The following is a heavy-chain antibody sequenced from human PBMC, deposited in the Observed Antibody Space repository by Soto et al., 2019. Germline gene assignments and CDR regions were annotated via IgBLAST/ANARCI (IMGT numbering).Heavy chain of an antibody. CDR1: GFTFSNAW. V-gene: IGHV3-15*01. D-gene: IGHD7-27*01. CDR2: IKSKTDGGTT. CDR3: TRRLGIYDAFDI. Sequence: GGSLRLSCAASGFTFSNAWMSWVRQAPGKGLEWVGRIKSKTDGGTTDYAAPVKGRFTISRDDSKNTLYLQMNSLKTEDTAVYYCTRRLGIYDAFDIWGQGTMVTVSS. J-gene: IGHJ3*02.